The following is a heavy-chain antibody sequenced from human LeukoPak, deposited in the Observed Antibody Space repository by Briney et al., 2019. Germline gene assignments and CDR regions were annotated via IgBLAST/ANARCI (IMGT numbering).Heavy chain of an antibody. CDR3: ARKGIGSSRYQNMDV. D-gene: IGHD6-25*01. CDR2: ISIDGGRT. Sequence: GRSLRLSCAGSGFTFSSYAMSWVRQAPGKGPEWVSTISIDGGRTYYADSVKGRFTVSRDTSKNTLYLQMNSLRAEDTAVYYCARKGIGSSRYQNMDVWGKGTTVTVSS. J-gene: IGHJ6*03. CDR1: GFTFSSYA. V-gene: IGHV3-23*01.